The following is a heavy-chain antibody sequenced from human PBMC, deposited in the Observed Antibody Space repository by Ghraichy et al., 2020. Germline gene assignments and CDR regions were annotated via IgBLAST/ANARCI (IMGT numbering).Heavy chain of an antibody. D-gene: IGHD1-1*01. Sequence: GGSLRLSCVASGFTLSDYYMNWIRQAPGKGLEWVSYISSSGSITIYADSVKGRFTISRDNAKNSLFLKMNSLRDEDTAMYYCAREHFPEGPDECERKNLPYGMDVWGQGTTVTVSS. CDR3: AREHFPEGPDECERKNLPYGMDV. CDR2: ISSSGSIT. J-gene: IGHJ6*02. CDR1: GFTLSDYY. V-gene: IGHV3-11*05.